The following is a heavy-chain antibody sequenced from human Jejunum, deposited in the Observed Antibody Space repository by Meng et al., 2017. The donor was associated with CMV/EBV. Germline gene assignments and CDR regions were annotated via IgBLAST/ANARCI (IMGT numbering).Heavy chain of an antibody. CDR2: ISYDGRSD. CDR3: AKSYNYAMDV. CDR1: GLTFSSNG. D-gene: IGHD2-2*01. Sequence: CAASGLTFSSNGMHWVRQAPGRGLVWVAFISYDGRSDSYADSVRGRFTISRDTSKYTLYLQMNSLRTEDTAVYHCAKSYNYAMDVWGQGTTVTVSS. J-gene: IGHJ6*02. V-gene: IGHV3-30*02.